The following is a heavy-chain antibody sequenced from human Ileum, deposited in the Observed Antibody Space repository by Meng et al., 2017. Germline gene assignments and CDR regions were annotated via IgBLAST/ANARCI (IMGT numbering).Heavy chain of an antibody. CDR2: INSDGSTT. J-gene: IGHJ4*02. D-gene: IGHD3-3*01. Sequence: LVECGGGVVQPGRSLRLSWAAYGYAFSSYTMHWVRQAPGKGLVWVSRINSDGSTTNYADSLKGRFTISRDNAKNTLYLQMNSLRAEDTAVYYCATGGSGYFNYWGQGTLVTVSS. V-gene: IGHV3-74*01. CDR1: GYAFSSYT. CDR3: ATGGSGYFNY.